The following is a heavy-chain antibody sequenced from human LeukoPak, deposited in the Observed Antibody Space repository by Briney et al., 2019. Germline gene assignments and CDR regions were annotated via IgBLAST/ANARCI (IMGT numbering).Heavy chain of an antibody. CDR2: ISWNSGSI. Sequence: GGSLRLSCAASGFTFDDYAMHWVRQAPGKGLEWVSGISWNSGSIGYADSVKGRFTISRDNAKNSLYLQMNSLRAEDTALYYCAKARRFVDTLGYWGQGTLVTVSS. J-gene: IGHJ4*02. CDR1: GFTFDDYA. D-gene: IGHD5-18*01. V-gene: IGHV3-9*01. CDR3: AKARRFVDTLGY.